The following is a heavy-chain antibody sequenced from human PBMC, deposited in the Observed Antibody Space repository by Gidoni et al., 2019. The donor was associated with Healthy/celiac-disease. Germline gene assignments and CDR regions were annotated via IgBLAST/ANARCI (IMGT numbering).Heavy chain of an antibody. V-gene: IGHV3-74*01. J-gene: IGHJ4*02. Sequence: SCAASGFTFSSYWMHWVRQAPGKGLVWVSRINRDGSSTSYADSVKGRFTISRDNAKNTLYLQMNSLRAEDTAVYYCARGTDYAMSFDYWGQGTLVTVSS. CDR1: GFTFSSYW. CDR3: ARGTDYAMSFDY. D-gene: IGHD3-9*01. CDR2: INRDGSST.